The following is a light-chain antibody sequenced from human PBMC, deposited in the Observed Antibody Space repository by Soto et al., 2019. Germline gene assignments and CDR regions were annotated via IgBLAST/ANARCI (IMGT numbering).Light chain of an antibody. CDR2: AAS. V-gene: IGKV3-11*01. CDR3: QQGNTWPWT. J-gene: IGKJ1*01. Sequence: TQSPSTLSLSPGERATLSCRASQSVGSSLAWYQQKLGQAPRLLIYAASDRATGIPGRFSGSGSGTDFTLIISSLEPEDFAFYYCQQGNTWPWTFGQGTKVDIK. CDR1: QSVGSS.